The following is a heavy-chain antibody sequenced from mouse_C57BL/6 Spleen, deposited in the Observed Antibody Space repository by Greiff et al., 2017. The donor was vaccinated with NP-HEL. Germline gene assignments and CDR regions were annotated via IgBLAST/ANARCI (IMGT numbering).Heavy chain of an antibody. CDR1: GYAFSSSW. CDR3: AHYYGSSYLYCDY. Sequence: VKLQQSGPELVKPGASVKISCKASGYAFSSSWMNWVKQRPGKGLEWIGRIYPGDGDTNYNGKFKGKATLTADKSSSTAYMQLSSLTSEDSAVYFCAHYYGSSYLYCDYWGQGTTLTVSS. CDR2: IYPGDGDT. V-gene: IGHV1-82*01. D-gene: IGHD1-1*01. J-gene: IGHJ2*01.